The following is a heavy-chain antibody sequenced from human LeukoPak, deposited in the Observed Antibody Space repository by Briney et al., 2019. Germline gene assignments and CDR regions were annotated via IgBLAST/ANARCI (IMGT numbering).Heavy chain of an antibody. CDR2: ISYDGSNK. CDR3: YGQWLRFEDPPDAFDI. D-gene: IGHD5-12*01. Sequence: GRSLRLSCAASGSTFSSYAMHWVRQAPGKGLEWVAVISYDGSNKYYADSVKGRFTISRDNSKNTLYLQMNSLRAEDTAVYYCYGQWLRFEDPPDAFDIWGQGALVTVSS. CDR1: GSTFSSYA. V-gene: IGHV3-30*04. J-gene: IGHJ3*02.